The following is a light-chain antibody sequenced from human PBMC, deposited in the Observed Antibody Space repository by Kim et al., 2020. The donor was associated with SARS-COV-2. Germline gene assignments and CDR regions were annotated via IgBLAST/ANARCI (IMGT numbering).Light chain of an antibody. CDR3: AAWDDSLNGWV. J-gene: IGLJ3*02. V-gene: IGLV1-44*01. CDR2: SNN. Sequence: GQRVTISCSGSSSNIGSNTVNWYQQLPGTAPKLLLYSNNQRPSGVPDRFSGSKSGTAASLAISGLQSEDEADYYCAAWDDSLNGWVFGGGTQLTVL. CDR1: SSNIGSNT.